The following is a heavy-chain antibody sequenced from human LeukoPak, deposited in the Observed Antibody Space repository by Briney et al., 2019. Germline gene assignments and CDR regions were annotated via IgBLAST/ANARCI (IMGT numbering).Heavy chain of an antibody. V-gene: IGHV3-66*01. CDR1: GFTVSSNY. Sequence: GGSPRLSCAASGFTVSSNYMSWVRQAPGKGLEWVSVIYSGGSTYYADSVKGRFTISRDNSKNTLYLQMNSLRAEDTAVYYCATMVRGIHDPWGQGTLVTVSS. D-gene: IGHD3-10*01. CDR2: IYSGGST. CDR3: ATMVRGIHDP. J-gene: IGHJ5*02.